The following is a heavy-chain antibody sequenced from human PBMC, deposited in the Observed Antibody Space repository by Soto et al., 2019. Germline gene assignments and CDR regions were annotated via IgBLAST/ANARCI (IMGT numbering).Heavy chain of an antibody. CDR1: GYTFTSYG. V-gene: IGHV1-18*01. D-gene: IGHD6-13*01. J-gene: IGHJ5*02. Sequence: QVQLVQSGAEVKKPGASVKVSCKASGYTFTSYGISWVRQATGQGLEWMGWISAYNGNTNYAQKLQGRVNMTTDTSTSTAYMELRSLRSDDTAVYYCARTPSSSWYLWWFDPWGQGTLVTVSS. CDR2: ISAYNGNT. CDR3: ARTPSSSWYLWWFDP.